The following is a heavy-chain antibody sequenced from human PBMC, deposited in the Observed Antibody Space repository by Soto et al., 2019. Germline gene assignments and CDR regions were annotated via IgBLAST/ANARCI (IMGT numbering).Heavy chain of an antibody. V-gene: IGHV1-2*02. CDR1: GYSFAAYY. J-gene: IGHJ4*02. CDR2: INPNTGVT. Sequence: QVHLEQSGAEVKKAGASVKISCKASGYSFAAYYINWVRQVSGQGIEWMGWINPNTGVTDYAQKFQGRVTLTRDTSIKTAYLELTSLRSDDTAGYYCAKIYTWNEWQGGSDYWGQGTLLTVSS. D-gene: IGHD3-3*01. CDR3: AKIYTWNEWQGGSDY.